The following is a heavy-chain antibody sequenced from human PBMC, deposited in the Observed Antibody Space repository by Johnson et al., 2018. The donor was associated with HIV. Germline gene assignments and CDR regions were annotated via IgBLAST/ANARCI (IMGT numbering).Heavy chain of an antibody. CDR2: INSDGSST. CDR3: AKVKTRFGESPDAFDI. V-gene: IGHV3-74*01. D-gene: IGHD3-10*01. CDR1: GFTFSSYW. Sequence: VQLVESGGGLVQPGGSLRLSCAASGFTFSSYWMHWVRQAPGKGLVWVSRINSDGSSTSYADSVKGRFTISRDNSKNTLYLQMNSLRAEDTAVYYCAKVKTRFGESPDAFDIWGQGTMVTVSS. J-gene: IGHJ3*02.